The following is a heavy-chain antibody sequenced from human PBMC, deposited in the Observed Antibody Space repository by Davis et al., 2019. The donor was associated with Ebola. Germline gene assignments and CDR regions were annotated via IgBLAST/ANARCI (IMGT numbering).Heavy chain of an antibody. CDR1: GASLSGSNDY. D-gene: IGHD3-10*01. CDR2: VYYSGST. Sequence: PGGSLRLSCSVSGASLSGSNDYWGWIRQPPGKGLEWIGSVYYSGSTHYNPSLKSRLTISVDTSKTQFYLKLNSLTAADTAVYYCARNKSGIPFDYWGQGALVIVSS. V-gene: IGHV4-39*07. CDR3: ARNKSGIPFDY. J-gene: IGHJ4*02.